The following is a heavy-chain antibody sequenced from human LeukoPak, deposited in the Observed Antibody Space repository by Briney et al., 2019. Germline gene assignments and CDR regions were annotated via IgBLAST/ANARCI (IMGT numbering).Heavy chain of an antibody. CDR2: IRDSGAST. Sequence: GGSLRLSCAASGFTFLTYAMSWVRQAPGKGLQWASVIRDSGASTYYADSVKGRFTISRDNSKNTLYLQMNSLRAEDTAVYYCAKAGRSGWYPGWPFDIWGQGTMVTVSS. V-gene: IGHV3-23*01. CDR1: GFTFLTYA. J-gene: IGHJ3*02. D-gene: IGHD6-19*01. CDR3: AKAGRSGWYPGWPFDI.